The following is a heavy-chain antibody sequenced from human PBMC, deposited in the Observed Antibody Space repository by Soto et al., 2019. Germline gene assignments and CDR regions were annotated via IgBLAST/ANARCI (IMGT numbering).Heavy chain of an antibody. CDR2: ISSTTNYI. J-gene: IGHJ4*02. CDR3: ARESEDLTSNFDY. Sequence: GGSLSLSCASSGFTFTRYSMNWVRQAPGKGLEWVSSISSTTNYIYYGDSMKGRFTISRDNAKNSLYLEMNSLRAEDTAVYYCARESEDLTSNFDYWGQGTLVTVSS. CDR1: GFTFTRYS. V-gene: IGHV3-21*06.